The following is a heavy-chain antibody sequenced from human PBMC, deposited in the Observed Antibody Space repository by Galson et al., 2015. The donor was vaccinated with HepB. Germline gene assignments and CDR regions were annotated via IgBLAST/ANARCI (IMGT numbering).Heavy chain of an antibody. CDR1: GYTFTSYY. J-gene: IGHJ3*02. CDR2: INPSGGST. V-gene: IGHV1-46*04. CDR3: ARSSGFPDDAFDI. D-gene: IGHD6-19*01. Sequence: SVKVSCKASGYTFTSYYMHWVRQAPGQGLEWMGIINPSGGSTSYAQKLQGRVTMTRDTSTSTVYMELSSLRSEDTAVYYCARSSGFPDDAFDIWGQGTMVTVSS.